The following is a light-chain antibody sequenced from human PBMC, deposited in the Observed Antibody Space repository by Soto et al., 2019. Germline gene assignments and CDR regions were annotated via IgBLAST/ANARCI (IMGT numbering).Light chain of an antibody. CDR3: LVWDGSSDPVV. J-gene: IGLJ2*01. CDR1: NIGGRN. CDR2: DDS. V-gene: IGLV3-21*02. Sequence: YELTQPPSVSVAPGQTARIACGGNNIGGRNVHWYQQKPGQAPVLVVYDDSDRPSGIPERISGSKSGNTAALTISRVEAGDEADYYCLVWDGSSDPVVFGGGTKVTVL.